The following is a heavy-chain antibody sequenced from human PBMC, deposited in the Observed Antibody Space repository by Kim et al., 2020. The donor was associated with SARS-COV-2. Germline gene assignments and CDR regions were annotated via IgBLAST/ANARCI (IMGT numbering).Heavy chain of an antibody. D-gene: IGHD4-17*01. CDR3: ASRTYDYGDHEVGF. CDR2: IYSGGST. J-gene: IGHJ4*02. V-gene: IGHV3-53*01. CDR1: GFTVSSNY. Sequence: GGSLRLSCAASGFTVSSNYMSWVRQAPGKGLEWVSVIYSGGSTYYADSVKGRFTISRDNSKNTLYLQMNSLRAEDTAVYYRASRTYDYGDHEVGFWGQGTLVTVSS.